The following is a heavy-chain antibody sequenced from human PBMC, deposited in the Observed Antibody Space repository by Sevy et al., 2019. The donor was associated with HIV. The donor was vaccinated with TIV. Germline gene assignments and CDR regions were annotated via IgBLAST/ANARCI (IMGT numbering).Heavy chain of an antibody. Sequence: ASVKVSCKASGYTFTGYYMHWVRQAPGQGLEWMGWINPNSGGINYAQKFQGRVTMTRDTSISTAYMELSRLRSDDTAVYYCARESITIRGNWFDPWGQGTLVTVS. D-gene: IGHD3-3*01. V-gene: IGHV1-2*02. CDR2: INPNSGGI. CDR3: ARESITIRGNWFDP. J-gene: IGHJ5*02. CDR1: GYTFTGYY.